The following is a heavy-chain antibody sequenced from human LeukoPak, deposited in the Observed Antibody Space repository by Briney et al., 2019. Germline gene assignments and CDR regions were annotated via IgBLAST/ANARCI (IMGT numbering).Heavy chain of an antibody. Sequence: SQTLSLTCTVSGGSISSGSYYWSWIPQPAGKGLEWVGRIYTSGSTNYNPSLKSRVTISVDTSKNQFSLKLTSVTAADTAVYYCARSGLTYYYDSSGYYYLGYWGQGTLVTVSS. CDR2: IYTSGST. CDR3: ARSGLTYYYDSSGYYYLGY. D-gene: IGHD3-22*01. J-gene: IGHJ4*02. CDR1: GGSISSGSYY. V-gene: IGHV4-61*02.